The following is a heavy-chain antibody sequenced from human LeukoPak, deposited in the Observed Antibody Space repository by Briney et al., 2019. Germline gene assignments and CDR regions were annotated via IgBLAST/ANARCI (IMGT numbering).Heavy chain of an antibody. J-gene: IGHJ3*02. V-gene: IGHV3-21*01. CDR2: ISSSSSYI. CDR3: ASDPGYDYVWGSRRPDI. Sequence: GGSLRLSCAASGFTFSSYSMNWVRQAPGKGLEWVSSISSSSSYIYYADSVKGRFTISRDNAKNSLYLQMNSLRAEDTAVYYCASDPGYDYVWGSRRPDIWGQGTMVTVSS. CDR1: GFTFSSYS. D-gene: IGHD3-16*01.